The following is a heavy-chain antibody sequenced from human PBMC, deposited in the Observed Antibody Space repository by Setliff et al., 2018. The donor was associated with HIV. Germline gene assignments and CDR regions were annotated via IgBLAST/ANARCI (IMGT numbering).Heavy chain of an antibody. CDR1: GYSISSGYY. Sequence: SETLSLTCAVSGYSISSGYYWAWIRQPPGKGLEWIGSIYHNGSTYYNPSLKSRVSILVDISKNQFSLRLSSVTAADTAVYYCATGPVCYHGWGQGTLVTVSS. J-gene: IGHJ4*02. V-gene: IGHV4-38-2*01. CDR3: ATGPVCYHG. CDR2: IYHNGST. D-gene: IGHD2-8*01.